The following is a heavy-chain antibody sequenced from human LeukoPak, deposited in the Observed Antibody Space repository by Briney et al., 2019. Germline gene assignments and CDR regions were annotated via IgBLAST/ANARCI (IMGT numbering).Heavy chain of an antibody. CDR3: ARDFDYGDGFDF. CDR2: TRNKANSYIS. D-gene: IGHD4-17*01. Sequence: GGSLRLSCAASGYPFTDRYMNWVRQAPGKGLEWVGRTRNKANSYISEYAASVKGRFTISRDNSKNSLYLQMNSLKTEDTAVYYCARDFDYGDGFDFWGQGTLVTVSS. CDR1: GYPFTDRY. V-gene: IGHV3-72*01. J-gene: IGHJ4*02.